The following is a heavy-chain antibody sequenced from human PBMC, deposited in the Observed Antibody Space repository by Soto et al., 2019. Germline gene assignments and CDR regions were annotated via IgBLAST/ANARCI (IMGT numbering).Heavy chain of an antibody. Sequence: GGSLRLSCAASGFTFDIYTMHWVRQAPGKGLEWVSLINLDGDKKYYAESVKGRFTISRDNGINSLYLQMNSLRTEDTALYYCAKVREGGTWYGMDVWGQGTTVTVSS. J-gene: IGHJ6*02. CDR1: GFTFDIYT. CDR2: INLDGDKK. D-gene: IGHD2-15*01. V-gene: IGHV3-43*01. CDR3: AKVREGGTWYGMDV.